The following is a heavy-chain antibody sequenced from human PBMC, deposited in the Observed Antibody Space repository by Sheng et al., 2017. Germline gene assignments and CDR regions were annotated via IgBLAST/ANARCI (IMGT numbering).Heavy chain of an antibody. D-gene: IGHD4-17*01. Sequence: QVQLVQSGTEVKKPGASVKVSCKASGYTFTNYAISWVRQAPGQGLEWMGWISAYNGNTKYAQNLQGRVTMATDTSTSTAYMELKSLRSDDTAVYYCARGDYGDYGRGGYYFDYWGQGTLVTVSS. CDR1: GYTFTNYA. CDR3: ARGDYGDYGRGGYYFDY. CDR2: ISAYNGNT. V-gene: IGHV1-18*01. J-gene: IGHJ4*02.